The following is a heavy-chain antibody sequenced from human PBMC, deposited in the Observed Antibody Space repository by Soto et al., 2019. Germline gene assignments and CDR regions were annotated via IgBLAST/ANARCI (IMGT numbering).Heavy chain of an antibody. CDR3: ARLRIATNNYKWFDP. Sequence: SATLSLTCSVSGAALNRGNYYWSWIRQVPGKGLEWIGHIYVTGAVDYNPSLRDRIAISQDTSERQFSLNLRLVTAADTAVYYCARLRIATNNYKWFDPWGQGTLVTVSS. CDR2: IYVTGAV. CDR1: GAALNRGNYY. D-gene: IGHD2-21*01. V-gene: IGHV4-31*03. J-gene: IGHJ5*02.